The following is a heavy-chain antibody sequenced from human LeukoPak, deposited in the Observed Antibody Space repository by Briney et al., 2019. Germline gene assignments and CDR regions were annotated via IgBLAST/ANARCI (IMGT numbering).Heavy chain of an antibody. CDR3: ARDRVGYCFSTSCSYFDY. CDR1: GFTFSDYY. Sequence: PGGSLRLSCAASGFTFSDYYMSWIRQAPGKGLEWVSAISGSGGSTYYADSVKGRFTISRDNAKNSLYLQMNSLRAGDTAVYYCARDRVGYCFSTSCSYFDYWGQGTLVTVSS. D-gene: IGHD2-2*01. CDR2: ISGSGGST. J-gene: IGHJ4*02. V-gene: IGHV3-11*04.